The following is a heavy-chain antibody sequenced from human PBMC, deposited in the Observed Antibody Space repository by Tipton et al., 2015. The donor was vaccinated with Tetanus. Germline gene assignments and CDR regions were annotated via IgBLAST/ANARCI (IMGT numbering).Heavy chain of an antibody. Sequence: LRLSCTVSGGSISSYYWSRIRQPPGKALEWVGWIHHSGSTDYNPSLKSRITTSVDMSRNQFSLRLSSVTAADAAVYYCARVGLHVVAGTGQYYFDYWGRGTLVTVSS. CDR1: GGSISSYY. J-gene: IGHJ4*02. V-gene: IGHV4-59*01. CDR2: IHHSGST. D-gene: IGHD6-19*01. CDR3: ARVGLHVVAGTGQYYFDY.